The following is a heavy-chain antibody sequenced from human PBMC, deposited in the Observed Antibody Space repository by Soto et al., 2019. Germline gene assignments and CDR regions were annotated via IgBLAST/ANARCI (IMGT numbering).Heavy chain of an antibody. CDR3: TTDYYDSGPDLYYGMDV. D-gene: IGHD3-22*01. J-gene: IGHJ6*02. Sequence: ASVKVSCKVSGYTLTELSMHCARQAPGKGLEWMGGFDPEDGETIYAQKFQGRVTMTEDTSTDTAYMELSSLKTEDTAVYYCTTDYYDSGPDLYYGMDVWGQGTTVTVSS. V-gene: IGHV1-24*01. CDR2: FDPEDGET. CDR1: GYTLTELS.